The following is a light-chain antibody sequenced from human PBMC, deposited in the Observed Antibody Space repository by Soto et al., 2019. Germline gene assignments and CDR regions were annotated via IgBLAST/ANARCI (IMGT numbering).Light chain of an antibody. Sequence: DIQMTQSPSSLSASVGDRVTITCRASQGISNYLAWYQQKPGKVPKLLIYAASTVQSGVPSRFSGSGSGTDFTITISGLQPEDVATYYCQKYNNAPMFGQGTKVEIK. CDR3: QKYNNAPM. CDR2: AAS. J-gene: IGKJ1*01. V-gene: IGKV1-27*01. CDR1: QGISNY.